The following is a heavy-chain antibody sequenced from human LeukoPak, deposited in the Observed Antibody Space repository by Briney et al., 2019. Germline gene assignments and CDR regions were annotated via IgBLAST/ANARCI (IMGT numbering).Heavy chain of an antibody. Sequence: PGGSLRLSCAASGFTFSSYAMSWVRQAPGKGLEWVSAISGSGGSTYYADSVKGRYTISRDNAKNSLFLQMNSLRAEDTAVYYCARESYYGSSDAFDIWGQGTMVTVSS. CDR2: ISGSGGST. D-gene: IGHD3-10*01. CDR1: GFTFSSYA. CDR3: ARESYYGSSDAFDI. J-gene: IGHJ3*02. V-gene: IGHV3-23*01.